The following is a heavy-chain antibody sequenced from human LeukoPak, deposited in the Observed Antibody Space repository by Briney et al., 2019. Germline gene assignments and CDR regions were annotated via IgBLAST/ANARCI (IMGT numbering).Heavy chain of an antibody. CDR2: IYSGGST. Sequence: GGSLRLSCAASGFTFSSYAMSWVRQAPGKGLEWVSVIYSGGSTYYADSVKGRFTISRDNSKNTLYLQMNSLRAEDTAVYYCARDRHYYDSSGYYAGFDYWGQGTLVTVSS. V-gene: IGHV3-53*01. J-gene: IGHJ4*02. D-gene: IGHD3-22*01. CDR1: GFTFSSYA. CDR3: ARDRHYYDSSGYYAGFDY.